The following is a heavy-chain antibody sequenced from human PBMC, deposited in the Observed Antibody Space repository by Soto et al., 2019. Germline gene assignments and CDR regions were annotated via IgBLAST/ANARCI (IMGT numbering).Heavy chain of an antibody. V-gene: IGHV4-4*02. CDR1: GGSIRSSNW. CDR3: ASAWLVP. Sequence: QVQLQESGPGLVKPSGTLSLTCAVSGGSIRSSNWWSWARQPPGTGLEWIGETYHSGSSHYNPSLHRRATISVDKSNNQFSLKLSSVTAADTAVYYCASAWLVPWGPGTLVTVSS. CDR2: TYHSGSS. D-gene: IGHD6-19*01. J-gene: IGHJ5*02.